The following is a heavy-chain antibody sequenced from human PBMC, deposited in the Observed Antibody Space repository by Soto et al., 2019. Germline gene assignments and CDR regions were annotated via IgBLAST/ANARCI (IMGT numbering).Heavy chain of an antibody. CDR2: ISTYNGDT. CDR1: GYSFTTYG. Sequence: QVQLVQSGAEVKKPGASVKVSCKASGYSFTTYGIAWVRQAPGQGLEWMGWISTYNGDTDYAQNLQGRVIMTTDTSTTTAYTELRSVRSDDTAVYYCAREGSSPANYYGMDIWGQGNTVSVSS. V-gene: IGHV1-18*01. J-gene: IGHJ6*02. D-gene: IGHD2-15*01. CDR3: AREGSSPANYYGMDI.